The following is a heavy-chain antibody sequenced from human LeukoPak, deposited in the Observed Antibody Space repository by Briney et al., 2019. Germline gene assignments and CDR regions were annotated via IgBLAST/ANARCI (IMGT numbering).Heavy chain of an antibody. CDR2: IRYDGRNK. D-gene: IGHD2-8*01. Sequence: GGSLRLSCAASGFTFSSHGMHWVRQAPGKWREWVAFIRYDGRNKYYADSVKGRFTISRDNSKSTLYLQMNSLRAADTSLSFCAKDISIGKYCDNGICSPFDYWGKGNLATVSS. J-gene: IGHJ4*02. CDR3: AKDISIGKYCDNGICSPFDY. V-gene: IGHV3-30*02. CDR1: GFTFSSHG.